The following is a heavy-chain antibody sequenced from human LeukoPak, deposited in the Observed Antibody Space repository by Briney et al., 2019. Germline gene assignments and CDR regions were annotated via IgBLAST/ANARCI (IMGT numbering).Heavy chain of an antibody. V-gene: IGHV3-11*01. Sequence: PGGSLRLSCAASGFTFSDYYMSWIRQAPGKGLEWVSYISSSGSTIHYADSVKGRFTISRDNAKNSLYLQMSSLRAEDTAVYYCARGDSHTAVDPQLYWGQGTLVTVSS. J-gene: IGHJ4*02. CDR3: ARGDSHTAVDPQLY. CDR1: GFTFSDYY. D-gene: IGHD2-2*01. CDR2: ISSSGSTI.